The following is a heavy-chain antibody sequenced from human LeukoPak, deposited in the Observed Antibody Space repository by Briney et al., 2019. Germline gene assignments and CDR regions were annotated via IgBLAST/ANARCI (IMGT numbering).Heavy chain of an antibody. CDR2: IKGEGGEE. V-gene: IGHV3-7*01. Sequence: GGSLRLSCAASGFNLGGFWMAWARRTPGRGRGWVAEIKGEGGEEFYGDSVRGRFTISRDNSKNSLDLQMNRLRGDDTALYFCVRDSRPGGAMGLYHNFDLWGLGTLVTVSS. D-gene: IGHD3-16*01. CDR3: VRDSRPGGAMGLYHNFDL. CDR1: GFNLGGFW. J-gene: IGHJ4*02.